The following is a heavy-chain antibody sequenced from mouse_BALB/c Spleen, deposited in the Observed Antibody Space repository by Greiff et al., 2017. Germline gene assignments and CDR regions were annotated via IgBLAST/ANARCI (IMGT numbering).Heavy chain of an antibody. J-gene: IGHJ2*01. CDR2: ISTYSANT. CDR3: ARTEGY. Sequence: QVQLQQSGPELVRPGVSVKISCKGSGYTFTDYAMHWVKQSHAKSLEWIGVISTYSANTNYNQKFKGKATMTVDKSSSTAYMELARLTSEDSAIYYCARTEGYWGQGTTLTVSS. V-gene: IGHV1-67*01. CDR1: GYTFTDYA.